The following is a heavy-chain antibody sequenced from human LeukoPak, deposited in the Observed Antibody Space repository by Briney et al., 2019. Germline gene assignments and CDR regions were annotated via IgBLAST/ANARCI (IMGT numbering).Heavy chain of an antibody. J-gene: IGHJ3*02. CDR3: ATSARNGAVAGTHLDGI. Sequence: GESLKISCKGSGYSFTSYWIGWVRQMPGKGLEWMGIIYPGDSDTRYGPSFQGQVTISADKSISTAYLQWSSLKASDTAMYYCATSARNGAVAGTHLDGIWGQGTMVTVSS. D-gene: IGHD6-19*01. CDR1: GYSFTSYW. V-gene: IGHV5-51*01. CDR2: IYPGDSDT.